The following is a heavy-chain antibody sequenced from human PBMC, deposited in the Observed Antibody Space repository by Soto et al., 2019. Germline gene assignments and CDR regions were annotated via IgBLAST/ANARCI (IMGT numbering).Heavy chain of an antibody. J-gene: IGHJ5*02. CDR2: LYPRESDT. CDR1: VYNFATNC. V-gene: IGHV5-51*07. CDR3: ERRRDRYSGSTYNWFET. D-gene: IGHD1-26*01. Sequence: GESRKISCKGSVYNFATNCIAWLHQMAVKGLEGVGLLYPRESDTRYSPSFHGQVTITAEKSINTGYWQWTSLKASETAMYYCERRRDRYSGSTYNWFETWGQGTRITASS.